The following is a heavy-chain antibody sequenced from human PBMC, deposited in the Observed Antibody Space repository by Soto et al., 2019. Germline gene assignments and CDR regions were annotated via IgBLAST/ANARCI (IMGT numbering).Heavy chain of an antibody. CDR1: GGSISSGNG. D-gene: IGHD3-10*01. Sequence: PSEILSLTCAVSGGSISSGNGWSWVRQPPGKGLEWIGEIYHSGSTNYDPSLKSRVTISVDKSKNQFSLRLSSVTAADTAVYYCARANYASGNLIDYWGHGTLVPVSS. V-gene: IGHV4-4*02. CDR3: ARANYASGNLIDY. J-gene: IGHJ4*01. CDR2: IYHSGST.